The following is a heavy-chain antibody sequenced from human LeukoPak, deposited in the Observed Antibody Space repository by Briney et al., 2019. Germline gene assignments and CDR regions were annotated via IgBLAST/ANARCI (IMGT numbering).Heavy chain of an antibody. CDR2: ISGSGGST. CDR3: AKDFFYDILTGCVDV. J-gene: IGHJ6*02. D-gene: IGHD3-9*01. Sequence: AGGSLRLSCAASGFTFSSYAMSWVRQAPGKGLEWVSAISGSGGSTYYADSVKGRFTISRDNSKNTLYPQMNSLRAEDTAVYYCAKDFFYDILTGCVDVWGQGTTVTVSS. CDR1: GFTFSSYA. V-gene: IGHV3-23*01.